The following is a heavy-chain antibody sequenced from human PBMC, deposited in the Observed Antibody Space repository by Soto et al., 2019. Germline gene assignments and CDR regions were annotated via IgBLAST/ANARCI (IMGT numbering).Heavy chain of an antibody. J-gene: IGHJ4*02. CDR2: IYPGDSDT. V-gene: IGHV5-51*01. CDR1: GYSFTSYW. Sequence: GESLKISCKGSGYSFTSYWIGWVRQMPGKGLEWMGIIYPGDSDTRYSPSFQGQVTISADKSISTAYLQWSSLKASDTAMYYCAIYGGCDILTGQPDVWGKGTLDTVSS. CDR3: AIYGGCDILTGQPDV. D-gene: IGHD3-9*01.